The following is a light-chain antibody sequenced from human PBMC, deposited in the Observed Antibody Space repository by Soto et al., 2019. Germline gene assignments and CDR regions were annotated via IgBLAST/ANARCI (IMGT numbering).Light chain of an antibody. V-gene: IGKV2-24*01. CDR3: MQSSQYRS. CDR2: QIS. Sequence: DIVLTQSPLRIAVTPGRPASFSCESSESLLHSDRNTYLSWLHQRPGQPPRLLFYQISERFSGVPGRFSGSGAGTNFTLSIRRVEVESVGIFFCMQSSQYRSFGQGTKVEIK. J-gene: IGKJ1*01. CDR1: ESLLHSDRNTY.